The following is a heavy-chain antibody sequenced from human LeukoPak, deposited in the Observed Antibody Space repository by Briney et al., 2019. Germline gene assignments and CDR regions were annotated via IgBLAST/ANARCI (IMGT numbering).Heavy chain of an antibody. V-gene: IGHV4-59*01. CDR1: GGSISSYY. CDR3: ARANYFDY. CDR2: IYYSGST. J-gene: IGHJ4*02. Sequence: SETLSLTCTVSGGSISSYYWSWIRQPPGKRPEWLGYIYYSGSTNYNPSLKSRVTISVDMSKNQVSLKLTSVTAADTAVYYCARANYFDYWGQGTLVTVSS.